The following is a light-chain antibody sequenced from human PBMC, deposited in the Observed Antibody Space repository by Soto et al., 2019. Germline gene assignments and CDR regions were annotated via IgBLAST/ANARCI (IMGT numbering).Light chain of an antibody. Sequence: IVMTQSPATLSVSPGERATLSCRASQSVNINLAWYQQKPGQAPRLLIYGVSTRATGIPARFSGSGSGTEFTLTISSLQSEDFAVYYCQQYNNWPRTFGQGTKVDIK. J-gene: IGKJ1*01. CDR1: QSVNIN. CDR3: QQYNNWPRT. CDR2: GVS. V-gene: IGKV3-15*01.